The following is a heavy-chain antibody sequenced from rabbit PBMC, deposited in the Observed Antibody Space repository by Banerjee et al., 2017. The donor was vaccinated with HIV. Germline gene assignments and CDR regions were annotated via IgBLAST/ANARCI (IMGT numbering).Heavy chain of an antibody. CDR1: GFSFSSSYH. CDR2: IAAGSSGGT. V-gene: IGHV1S40*01. J-gene: IGHJ3*01. CDR3: ERDYAGSSYYSLVDL. Sequence: QSLEESGGDLVKPGASLTLTCTASGFSFSSSYHMCWVRQAPGKGLEWIACIAAGSSGGTWYASWAKGRFTISKTSSTTVTLQMTSLTAADTATYFCERDYAGSSYYSLVDLWGQGTLVTVS. D-gene: IGHD8-1*01.